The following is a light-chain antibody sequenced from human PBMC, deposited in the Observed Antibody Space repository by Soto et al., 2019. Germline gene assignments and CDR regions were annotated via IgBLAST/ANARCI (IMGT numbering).Light chain of an antibody. CDR3: QQYNNWPPIP. J-gene: IGKJ5*01. V-gene: IGKV3-15*01. Sequence: IVLAQSPGALSLSQGERATLSCRASQSFSSTYLAWYQQKPGQAPRLLIYGASSRATGIPARFSGSGSGTEFTLTISSLQSEDFAVYYCQQYNNWPPIPFGQGRRLEV. CDR1: QSFSSTY. CDR2: GAS.